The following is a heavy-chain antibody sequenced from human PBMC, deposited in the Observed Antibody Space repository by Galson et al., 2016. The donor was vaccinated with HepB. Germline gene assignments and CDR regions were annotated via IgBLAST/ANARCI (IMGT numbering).Heavy chain of an antibody. D-gene: IGHD6-13*01. CDR2: ISSGSDGYI. V-gene: IGHV3-21*01. CDR1: GFTFASYG. J-gene: IGHJ2*01. Sequence: SLSLSCAGSGFTFASYGMNWVRQAPQKGPERVSSISSGSDGYIYYADSVKGRFTISRDNAKNSLLLQMNSLRAEDTAVYYCARVRYSSSWYVLCYFDLWGRGTLVTVSS. CDR3: ARVRYSSSWYVLCYFDL.